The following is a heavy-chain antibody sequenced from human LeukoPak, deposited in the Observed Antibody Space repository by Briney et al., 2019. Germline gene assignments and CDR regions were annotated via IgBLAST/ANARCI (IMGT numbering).Heavy chain of an antibody. D-gene: IGHD4-11*01. J-gene: IGHJ4*02. CDR2: TSSSSSTI. CDR3: AKPLLTYFINYYFDY. CDR1: GFTFSGYD. Sequence: GGSLRLSCAASGFTFSGYDMSWVRQAPGKGLGWVSYTSSSSSTIYYADSVKSRFTISRDNSKNTLYLQTNSLRAEDTAFYYCAKPLLTYFINYYFDYWAQGTLVTVSS. V-gene: IGHV3-48*01.